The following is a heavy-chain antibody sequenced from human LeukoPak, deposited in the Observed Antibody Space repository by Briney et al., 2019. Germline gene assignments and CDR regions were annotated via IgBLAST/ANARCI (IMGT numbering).Heavy chain of an antibody. J-gene: IGHJ3*02. Sequence: GGSLRLSCVASGFTISNHYMTWVRQAPGKGLEWVANIKQDGSDKHYVDSVKGRFTISRDNARNSLYLQMNSLRAEDTAVYYCARESVVSGMIADACDIWGQGTLVILSS. CDR1: GFTISNHY. D-gene: IGHD1-26*01. V-gene: IGHV3-7*01. CDR3: ARESVVSGMIADACDI. CDR2: IKQDGSDK.